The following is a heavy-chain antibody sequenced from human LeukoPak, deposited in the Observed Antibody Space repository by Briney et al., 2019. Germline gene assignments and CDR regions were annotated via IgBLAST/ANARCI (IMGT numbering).Heavy chain of an antibody. CDR3: ARVEMATIVPDY. CDR2: IYFSGST. CDR1: GGSISSSSHY. Sequence: SETLSLTCTVSGGSISSSSHYWGWIRQPPGKVLEWLGRIYFSGSTSYNPTLESRVTISVDTSKNQFSLKLSSVTAADTAVYYCARVEMATIVPDYWGQGTLVTVSS. J-gene: IGHJ4*02. V-gene: IGHV4-39*01. D-gene: IGHD5-24*01.